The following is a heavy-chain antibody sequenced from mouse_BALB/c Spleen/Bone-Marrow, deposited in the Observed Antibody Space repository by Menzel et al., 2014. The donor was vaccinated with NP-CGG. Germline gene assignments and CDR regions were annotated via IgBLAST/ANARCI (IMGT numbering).Heavy chain of an antibody. CDR1: GFNIKDTY. D-gene: IGHD2-2*01. V-gene: IGHV14-3*02. CDR2: IDPANGNT. CDR3: ASYVYGYYFDY. J-gene: IGHJ2*01. Sequence: EVKLVESGAELVKPGASVKLSCTASGFNIKDTYMHWVKQRPEQGLEWIGRIDPANGNTKYDPKFQGKASITADTSSNTAYLQLGSLTSEDTAVYYCASYVYGYYFDYWGQGTTLTVSS.